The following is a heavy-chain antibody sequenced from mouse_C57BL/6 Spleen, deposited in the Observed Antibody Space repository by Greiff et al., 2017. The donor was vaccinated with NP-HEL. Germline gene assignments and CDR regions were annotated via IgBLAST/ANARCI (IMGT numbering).Heavy chain of an antibody. J-gene: IGHJ3*01. V-gene: IGHV5-17*01. CDR2: ISSGSSTI. CDR1: GFTFSDYG. Sequence: EVQGVESGGGLVKPGGSLKLSCAASGFTFSDYGMHWVRQAPEKGLEWVAYISSGSSTIYYADTVKGRFTISRDNAKNTLFLQMTSLRSEETAMYYCARDSSGFAYWGQGTLVTVSA. D-gene: IGHD3-2*01. CDR3: ARDSSGFAY.